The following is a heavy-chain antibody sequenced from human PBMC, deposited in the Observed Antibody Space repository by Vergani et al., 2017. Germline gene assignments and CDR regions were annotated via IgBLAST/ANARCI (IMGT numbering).Heavy chain of an antibody. CDR2: ISCDGGST. J-gene: IGHJ2*01. Sequence: EVQLVESGGVVVQPGGSLRLSCAASGFTFDDYAMHWVRQAPGKGLEWVSLISCDGGSTYYADSVKGRFTISRDNSKNSLYLQMNSLRAEDTALYYCAKPTMVRGVITNWYFDLWGRGTLVTVSS. D-gene: IGHD3-10*01. V-gene: IGHV3-43D*04. CDR1: GFTFDDYA. CDR3: AKPTMVRGVITNWYFDL.